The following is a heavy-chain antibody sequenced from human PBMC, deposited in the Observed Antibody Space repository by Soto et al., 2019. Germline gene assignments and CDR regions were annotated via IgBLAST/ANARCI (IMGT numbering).Heavy chain of an antibody. V-gene: IGHV2-70*13. CDR2: IDWEDDK. J-gene: IGHJ4*02. D-gene: IGHD3-16*01. CDR3: ARIRAYPYNYDV. Sequence: GSGPTLVNPTQTLTLTCTFSGFSLSATGMSVSWLRQPPGKALEWLAHIDWEDDKSYNTSLETRLTISKDTSKNQVVLSMTNVGTVDTATYFFARIRAYPYNYDVWGQGTLVTVSS. CDR1: GFSLSATGMS.